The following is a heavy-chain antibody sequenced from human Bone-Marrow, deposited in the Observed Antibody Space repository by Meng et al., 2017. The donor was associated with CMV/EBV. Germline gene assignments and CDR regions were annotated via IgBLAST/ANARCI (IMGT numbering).Heavy chain of an antibody. CDR3: ARVGVIFGVVIPPYYFDY. D-gene: IGHD3-3*01. CDR1: GSTFDDYG. CDR2: INWNGGST. Sequence: GESLKISCAASGSTFDDYGMSWVRQAPGKGLEWVSGINWNGGSTGYADSVKGRFTISRDNAKNSLYPQMNSLRAEDTALYYCARVGVIFGVVIPPYYFDYWGQGTLVTVSS. J-gene: IGHJ4*02. V-gene: IGHV3-20*04.